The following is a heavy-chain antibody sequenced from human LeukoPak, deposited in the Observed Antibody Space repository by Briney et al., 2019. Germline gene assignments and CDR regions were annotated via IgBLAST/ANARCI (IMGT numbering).Heavy chain of an antibody. V-gene: IGHV3-7*01. CDR1: GFTFCRYW. D-gene: IGHD2-15*01. Sequence: GGSLRLSCAASGFTFCRYWMSWVRQAPGKGLEWVSNIKAGGSEKYYVDSVKGRFTISRDNAQNTLYLHMKSPRGSDNAVYYCGRVQEIGQWWIPECYYFDFWGKGTLVTVSS. CDR2: IKAGGSEK. J-gene: IGHJ4*02. CDR3: GRVQEIGQWWIPECYYFDF.